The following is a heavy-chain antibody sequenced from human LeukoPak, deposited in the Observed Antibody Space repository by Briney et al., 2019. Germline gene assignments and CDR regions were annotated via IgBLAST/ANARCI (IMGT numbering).Heavy chain of an antibody. D-gene: IGHD4-11*01. CDR1: GGSISSTSYY. CDR2: TYYSGGT. Sequence: SETLSLTCTVSGGSISSTSYYWGWIRQPPGKGLEWIGSTYYSGGTYYNPSLKSRVTISVDTSKNQFSLNLSSVTAADTAVYYCAGRHTVTVDHWGQGTLVTVSS. J-gene: IGHJ4*02. V-gene: IGHV4-39*01. CDR3: AGRHTVTVDH.